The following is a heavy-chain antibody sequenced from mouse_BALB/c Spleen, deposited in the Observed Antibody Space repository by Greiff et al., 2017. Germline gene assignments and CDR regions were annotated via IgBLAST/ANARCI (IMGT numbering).Heavy chain of an antibody. Sequence: QVHVKQSGAELVRPGTSVKVSCKASGYAFTNYLIEWVKQRPGQGLEWIGVINPGSGGTNYNEKFKGKATLTADKSSSTAYMQLSSLTSDDSAVYFCARFYRGYAMDYWGQGTSVTVSS. D-gene: IGHD2-14*01. V-gene: IGHV1-54*01. CDR2: INPGSGGT. J-gene: IGHJ4*01. CDR3: ARFYRGYAMDY. CDR1: GYAFTNYL.